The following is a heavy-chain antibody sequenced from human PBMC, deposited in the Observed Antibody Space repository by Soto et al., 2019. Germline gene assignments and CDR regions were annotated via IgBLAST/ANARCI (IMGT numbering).Heavy chain of an antibody. D-gene: IGHD1-26*01. CDR3: ISGSNYVWDR. CDR2: IHQSGST. CDR1: ADSLSTGVW. J-gene: IGHJ5*02. V-gene: IGHV4-4*02. Sequence: QVQLQESGPGLVRPSETLSLTCAVSADSLSTGVWWVWVRQPPGKELEWIGEIHQSGSTNYSSSFKSRLSTSVGKSKKQSSLNLSSVTAAYTAVYFCISGSNYVWDRWGQGTLVTVSS.